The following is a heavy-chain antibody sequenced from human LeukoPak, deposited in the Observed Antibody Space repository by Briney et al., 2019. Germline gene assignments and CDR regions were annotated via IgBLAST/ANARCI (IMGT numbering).Heavy chain of an antibody. V-gene: IGHV6-1*01. J-gene: IGHJ4*02. D-gene: IGHD4-17*01. Sequence: SQTLSLTCAISGDSVSNNRADWNWIRPSPSRGLEWLGRTYYRSKWYNDYALSVKSRITINPDTSKNQFSLQLNSVTPEDTAVYYCARIATVTQDDYWGQGTLVTVSS. CDR3: ARIATVTQDDY. CDR1: GDSVSNNRAD. CDR2: TYYRSKWYN.